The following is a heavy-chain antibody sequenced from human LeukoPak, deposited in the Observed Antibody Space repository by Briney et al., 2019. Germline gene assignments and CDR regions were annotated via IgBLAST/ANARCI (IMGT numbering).Heavy chain of an antibody. J-gene: IGHJ6*04. CDR3: ARDSFLGYGMDV. V-gene: IGHV3-33*01. CDR2: IWYDGSNK. D-gene: IGHD3-3*01. CDR1: GFTFSSYG. Sequence: GGSLRLSCAASGFTFSSYGMHWVRQAPGKGLEWVAVIWYDGSNKYYADSVKGRFTISRDNSKNTLYLQMNSLRAEDTAVYYCARDSFLGYGMDVWGKGTTVTVSS.